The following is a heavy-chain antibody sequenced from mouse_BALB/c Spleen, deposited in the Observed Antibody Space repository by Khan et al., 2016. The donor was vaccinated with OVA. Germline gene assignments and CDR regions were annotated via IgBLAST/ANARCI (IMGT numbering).Heavy chain of an antibody. V-gene: IGHV2-9*02. CDR2: IWAGGST. Sequence: VQLQESGPGLVAPSQSLSITCTVSGFSLTSYGVHWVRQPPGKGLEWLGVIWAGGSTNYNSALMSRLSISKDNSKRQVFLKMNSLTTDDTAKYYWARFEDIWGQGTTLTVSS. J-gene: IGHJ2*01. CDR1: GFSLTSYG. CDR3: ARFEDI. D-gene: IGHD1-3*01.